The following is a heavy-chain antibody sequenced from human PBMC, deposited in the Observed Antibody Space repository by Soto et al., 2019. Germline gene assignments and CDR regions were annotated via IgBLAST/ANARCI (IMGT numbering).Heavy chain of an antibody. CDR2: IYYSGST. Sequence: SETLSLTCTVSGGSISSYYWSWIRQPPGKGLEWIGYIYYSGSTNYNPSLKSRVTISVDTSKNQFSLQLRSLTPADTAVYFCARNQFHYYMDVWGKGTTVTVLL. CDR3: ARNQFHYYMDV. J-gene: IGHJ6*03. CDR1: GGSISSYY. V-gene: IGHV4-59*01.